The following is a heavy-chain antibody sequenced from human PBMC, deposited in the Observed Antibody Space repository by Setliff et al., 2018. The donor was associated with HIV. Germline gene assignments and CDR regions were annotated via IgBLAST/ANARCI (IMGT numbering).Heavy chain of an antibody. CDR2: VYYSGST. CDR1: GGSIRSSSYY. D-gene: IGHD3-16*01. V-gene: IGHV4-39*01. Sequence: PSETLSLTCTVSGGSIRSSSYYWGWIRKPPGKGLEWIGSVYYSGSTYYNPSLESRVTISADMSKNQFSLKLSSVTAADTALYYCARHVIGVVMLYSWDAFDYWGRGTLVTVSS. CDR3: ARHVIGVVMLYSWDAFDY. J-gene: IGHJ4*02.